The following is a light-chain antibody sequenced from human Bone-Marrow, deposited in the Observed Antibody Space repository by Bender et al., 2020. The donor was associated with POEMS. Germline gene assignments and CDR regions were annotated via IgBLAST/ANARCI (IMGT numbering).Light chain of an antibody. CDR2: EVS. J-gene: IGLJ3*02. CDR3: CSYTRSRTWV. CDR1: SNDIGSDNL. Sequence: QSALTQPASVSGSPGQSITISCTGTSNDIGSDNLVSWYQQCPGKAPKLILYEVSERPSGVSHRFSASKSANTASLTISGLQAEDEADYYCCSYTRSRTWVFGGGTQLTVL. V-gene: IGLV2-23*02.